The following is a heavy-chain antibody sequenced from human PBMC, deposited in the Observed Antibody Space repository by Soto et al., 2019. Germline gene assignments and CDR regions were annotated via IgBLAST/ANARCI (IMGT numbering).Heavy chain of an antibody. CDR2: IYYSGST. CDR1: GGSVSSGSYY. J-gene: IGHJ1*01. V-gene: IGHV4-61*01. Sequence: SETLSLTCTVSGGSVSSGSYYWSWIRQPPGKGLEWIGYIYYSGSTNYNPSLKSRVTISVDTSKNQFSLKLSSVTAADTAVYYCARNRGLRTSDEYFQHWGQGTLVTVSS. CDR3: ARNRGLRTSDEYFQH. D-gene: IGHD2-15*01.